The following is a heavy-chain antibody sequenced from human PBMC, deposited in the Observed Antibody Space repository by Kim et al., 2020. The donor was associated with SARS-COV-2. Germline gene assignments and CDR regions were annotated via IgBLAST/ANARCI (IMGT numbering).Heavy chain of an antibody. V-gene: IGHV3-30-3*01. D-gene: IGHD3-10*01. J-gene: IGHJ6*02. CDR1: GLNFDSSA. Sequence: GGSLRLSCAASGLNFDSSAMNWVRQAPGKGLEWVAVISYDGRNKDYADSVKGRFTISRDNSKSTLYLEMNSLRVEDTALYYCARGNYYDSMTLSDYYNGMDVWGQGTTVTVSS. CDR2: ISYDGRNK. CDR3: ARGNYYDSMTLSDYYNGMDV.